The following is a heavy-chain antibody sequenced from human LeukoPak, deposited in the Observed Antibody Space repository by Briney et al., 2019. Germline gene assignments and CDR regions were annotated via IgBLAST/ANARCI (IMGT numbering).Heavy chain of an antibody. CDR3: ARVRKQQLGPYYYYMDV. J-gene: IGHJ6*03. CDR1: GGSFSGYY. Sequence: SETLSLTCAVYGGSFSGYYWSWIRQPPGKGLEWIGEINHSGSTNYNPSLKSRVTISVDTSKNQFSLKLSSVTAADTAVYYCARVRKQQLGPYYYYMDVWGKGTTVTVSS. CDR2: INHSGST. V-gene: IGHV4-34*01. D-gene: IGHD6-13*01.